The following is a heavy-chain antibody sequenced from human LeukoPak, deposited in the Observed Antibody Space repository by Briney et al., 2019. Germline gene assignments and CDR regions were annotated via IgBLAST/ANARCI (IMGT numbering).Heavy chain of an antibody. V-gene: IGHV3-43*02. J-gene: IGHJ4*02. CDR2: IFGDGETT. CDR3: AQDWWGSYLS. CDR1: GFTFATYA. D-gene: IGHD1-26*01. Sequence: GGSLRLSCAASGFTFATYAMHWVRQAPGRGLEYVSLIFGDGETTHYADSVKGRFTISRDNSKNSLYLQMNNLKTDDTAFYYCAQDWWGSYLSWGRGTLVTVSS.